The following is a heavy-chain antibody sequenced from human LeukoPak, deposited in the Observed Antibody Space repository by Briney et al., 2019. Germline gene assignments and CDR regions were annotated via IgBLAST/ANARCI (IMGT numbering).Heavy chain of an antibody. CDR3: AKDRYGDYGSSFDY. CDR1: GFTFSSYG. D-gene: IGHD4-17*01. CDR2: ISYDGSNK. V-gene: IGHV3-30*18. Sequence: GGSLRVSCAASGFTFSSYGMHWVRQAPGKRLEWVEVISYDGSNKYYADSVKGRFTISRDNSKNTLYLQMNSLRAEDMAVYYCAKDRYGDYGSSFDYWGQGTLVTVSS. J-gene: IGHJ4*02.